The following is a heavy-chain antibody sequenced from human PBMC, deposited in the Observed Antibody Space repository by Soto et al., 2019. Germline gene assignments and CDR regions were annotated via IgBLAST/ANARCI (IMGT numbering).Heavy chain of an antibody. V-gene: IGHV1-2*02. CDR3: VYYCAKSKYGCDDYFQSGLDV. CDR1: GYRFTFSG. Sequence: GXSVKVCGTSSGYRFTFSGLHLVRQAPSQGLQCMGWTNPKSGATDYAQKLQVRVTMTREMSTNTAYLELSGLRSDDTADDTAVYYCAKSKYGCDDYFQSGLDVWGPGTTVTV. D-gene: IGHD3-16*01. J-gene: IGHJ6*02. CDR2: TNPKSGAT.